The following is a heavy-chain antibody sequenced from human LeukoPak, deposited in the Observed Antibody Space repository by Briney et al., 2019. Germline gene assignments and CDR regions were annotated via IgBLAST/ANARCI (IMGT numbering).Heavy chain of an antibody. CDR3: ARHKTRLYYEARFGELLGPADV. CDR2: IYSSGTT. J-gene: IGHJ6*02. D-gene: IGHD3-10*01. Sequence: SETLSLTCTVSGGSISSYYGSWIRQPPGKGLEWIGDIYSSGTTNYTPSLKSRVTISVDTSKSQFSLKLSSVTAADTAVYYCARHKTRLYYEARFGELLGPADVWGQGTTVTVSS. CDR1: GGSISSYY. V-gene: IGHV4-59*08.